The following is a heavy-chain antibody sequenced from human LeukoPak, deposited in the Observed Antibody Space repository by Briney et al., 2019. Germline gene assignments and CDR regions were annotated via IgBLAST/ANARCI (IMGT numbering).Heavy chain of an antibody. CDR3: AKTRGDYYYYGMDV. J-gene: IGHJ6*02. CDR2: ISNDGRNK. CDR1: GFTFSNYA. Sequence: GRSLRLSCAVSGFTFSNYAMHWVRQAPGKGLEWVAVISNDGRNKYYADSVKGRFTVSRDNSKNTLYLQMNSLRAEDTAVYYCAKTRGDYYYYGMDVWGQGTTVTVSS. V-gene: IGHV3-30-3*02.